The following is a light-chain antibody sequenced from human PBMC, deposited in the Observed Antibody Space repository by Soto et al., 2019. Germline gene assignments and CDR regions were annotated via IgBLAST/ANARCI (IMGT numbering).Light chain of an antibody. J-gene: IGKJ4*01. CDR3: QQYNSYSLT. Sequence: DIQMTQSPSTLSASVGDRVTITCRASQSISSWLAWYQQKPGKAPKLLIYKASNLESGVPSRFSGSGSGTEFTLTPRSMQPDDFANYYCQQYNSYSLTFGGGTKVDTK. CDR1: QSISSW. V-gene: IGKV1-5*03. CDR2: KAS.